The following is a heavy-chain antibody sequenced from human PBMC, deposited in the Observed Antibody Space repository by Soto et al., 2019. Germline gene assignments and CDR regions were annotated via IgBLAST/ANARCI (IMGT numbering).Heavy chain of an antibody. CDR2: IIPIFGTA. V-gene: IGHV1-69*13. CDR3: ARPYCSSTSCYSGSQFDS. Sequence: SVKVSCKASGGTFSSYAISWVRQAPGQGLEWMGGIIPIFGTANYSQKFQGRVTITSDESTSTAYMELSSLRSDATAVYNCARPYCSSTSCYSGSQFDSWGQGTLVTVSS. D-gene: IGHD2-2*02. J-gene: IGHJ4*02. CDR1: GGTFSSYA.